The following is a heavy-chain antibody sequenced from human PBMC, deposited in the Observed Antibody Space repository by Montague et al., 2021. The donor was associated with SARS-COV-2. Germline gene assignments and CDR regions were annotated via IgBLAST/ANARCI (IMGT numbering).Heavy chain of an antibody. CDR2: ISHSGGT. Sequence: SETLSLTCAVYGGSLSGYYWSWIRQPPGKGLEWIGEISHSGGTNYNPSLKSRVTISIDTSKNQFSLKLSSVTAADTAVYYCARFAYRLLLIESYYGMDVWGQGTTVTVSS. J-gene: IGHJ6*02. V-gene: IGHV4-34*01. CDR1: GGSLSGYY. CDR3: ARFAYRLLLIESYYGMDV. D-gene: IGHD2-2*01.